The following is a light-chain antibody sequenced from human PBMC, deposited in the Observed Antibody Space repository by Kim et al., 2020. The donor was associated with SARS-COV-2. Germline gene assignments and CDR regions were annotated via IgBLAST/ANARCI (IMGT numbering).Light chain of an antibody. CDR3: QQFANSLNT. CDR1: QSLSSID. Sequence: LSRGERANRYCRASQSLSSIDVAWYQQKPGQAPRLLIYGASSRATGIPDRFRGSGSGTDFTLTINRLEPEDFAVYYCQQFANSLNTFGQGTKLEIK. V-gene: IGKV3-20*01. J-gene: IGKJ2*01. CDR2: GAS.